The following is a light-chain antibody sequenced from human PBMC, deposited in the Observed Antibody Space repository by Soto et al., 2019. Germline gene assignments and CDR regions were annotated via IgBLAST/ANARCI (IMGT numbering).Light chain of an antibody. CDR1: SGHSNYI. Sequence: QSVLTQSSSASASPGSSVRLTCTLSSGHSNYIIAWHQQQPGKAPRYLMNLEGSGSSNRGSGVPDRFSGSSSGAARYLTNPNPQSDDEADYFCQTWYSATHTLVLGVETKLTAL. V-gene: IGLV4-60*03. CDR3: QTWYSATHTLV. CDR2: LEGSGSS. J-gene: IGLJ2*01.